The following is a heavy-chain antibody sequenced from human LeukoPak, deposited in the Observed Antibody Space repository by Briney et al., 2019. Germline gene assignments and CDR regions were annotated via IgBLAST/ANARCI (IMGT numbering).Heavy chain of an antibody. CDR3: ARCATGRTFGSLREIKRSREIDY. Sequence: GGTLRLSCAASGFTFSDYGMHWVRQAPGKGLEWVAFIRYDGNTKYYADSVKGRFTISRDNSKNTLYLQMNSLRVEDTAVYYCARCATGRTFGSLREIKRSREIDYWGQGTLVTVSS. V-gene: IGHV3-30*02. CDR1: GFTFSDYG. CDR2: IRYDGNTK. J-gene: IGHJ4*02. D-gene: IGHD1-1*01.